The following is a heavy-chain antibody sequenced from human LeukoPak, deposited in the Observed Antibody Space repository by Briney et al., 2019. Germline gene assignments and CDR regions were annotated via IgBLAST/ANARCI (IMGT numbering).Heavy chain of an antibody. CDR3: VNAYCGGDCSFDS. D-gene: IGHD2-21*02. V-gene: IGHV5-51*06. CDR1: GYSFTSYW. J-gene: IGHJ4*02. CDR2: IYPGDSDT. Sequence: GESLKIFCKGSGYSFTSYWIGWVRQMPGKGLEWMGIIYPGDSDTRYSPSFQGQVTISADKSIRTAYLQWSSLKASDTAMYYCVNAYCGGDCSFDSWGQGTLVTVSS.